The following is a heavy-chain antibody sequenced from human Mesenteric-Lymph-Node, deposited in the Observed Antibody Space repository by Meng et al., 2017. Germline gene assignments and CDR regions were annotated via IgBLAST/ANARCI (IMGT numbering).Heavy chain of an antibody. V-gene: IGHV4-38-2*01. D-gene: IGHD3-10*01. CDR3: ARAYGSGRSYYGMDV. J-gene: IGHJ6*02. CDR1: GYSISSGYY. CDR2: IYHSGST. Sequence: SETLSLTCAVSGYSISSGYYWGWIRQPPGKGLEWIGSIYHSGSTYYNPSLKSRVTISVDTSKNQFSLKLSSVTAADTAVYYCARAYGSGRSYYGMDVWGQGTTVTVSS.